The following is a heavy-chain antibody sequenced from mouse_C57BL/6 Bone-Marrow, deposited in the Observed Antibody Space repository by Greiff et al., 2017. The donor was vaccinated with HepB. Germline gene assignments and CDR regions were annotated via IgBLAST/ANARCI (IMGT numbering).Heavy chain of an antibody. J-gene: IGHJ1*03. V-gene: IGHV7-1*01. CDR2: SRNKANDYTT. CDR1: GFTFSDFY. CDR3: GRDASYRDGYFDV. D-gene: IGHD2-14*01. Sequence: EVNLVESGGGLVQSGRSLKLSCATSGFTFSDFYMEWVRQAPGKGLEWIAASRNKANDYTTEYSASVKGRFIVSRDTSQSILYLEMNALRAEDTAGYYCGRDASYRDGYFDVWGTGTTVTVSS.